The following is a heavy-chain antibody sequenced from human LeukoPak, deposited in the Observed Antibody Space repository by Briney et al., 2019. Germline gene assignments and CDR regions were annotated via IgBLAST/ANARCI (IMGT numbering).Heavy chain of an antibody. CDR3: AREYGGINSRGTYYFDY. J-gene: IGHJ4*02. V-gene: IGHV6-1*01. Sequence: SQTLSLTCAISGDSVSSNSAAWNWIRQSPSRGLEWLGRTYYRSKWYNDYAVSVKSRITINPDTPKNQFSLQLNSVTPEDTAVYYCAREYGGINSRGTYYFDYWGQGTLVTVSS. CDR2: TYYRSKWYN. D-gene: IGHD4-23*01. CDR1: GDSVSSNSAA.